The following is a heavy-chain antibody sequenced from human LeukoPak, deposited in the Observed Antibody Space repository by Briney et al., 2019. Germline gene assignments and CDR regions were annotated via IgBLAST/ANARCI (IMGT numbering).Heavy chain of an antibody. CDR3: ARLLDSSRLWAIGY. CDR1: GDSISSDIYY. Sequence: SDTLSLSCTVSGDSISSDIYYWRWIRQPPGKGREWIGSIYYSGSTYSNPSLKSRVTLSVAPSKTQFSLTLSSVTAADTAVYFCARLLDSSRLWAIGYWGQGSLVTVSS. D-gene: IGHD3-22*01. V-gene: IGHV4-39*01. J-gene: IGHJ4*02. CDR2: IYYSGST.